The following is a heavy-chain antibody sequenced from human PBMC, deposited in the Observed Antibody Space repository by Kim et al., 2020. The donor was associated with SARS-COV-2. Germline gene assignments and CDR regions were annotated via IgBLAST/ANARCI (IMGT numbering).Heavy chain of an antibody. D-gene: IGHD5-12*01. J-gene: IGHJ6*02. CDR1: GGTFSSYA. Sequence: SVKVSCKASGGTFSSYAISWVRQAPGQWLEWMGRIIPILGIANYAQKFQGRVTITADKSTSTAYMELSSLRSEDTAVYYCAKEEMATTQYYYYGMDVWGQGTTVTVSS. CDR2: IIPILGIA. V-gene: IGHV1-69*04. CDR3: AKEEMATTQYYYYGMDV.